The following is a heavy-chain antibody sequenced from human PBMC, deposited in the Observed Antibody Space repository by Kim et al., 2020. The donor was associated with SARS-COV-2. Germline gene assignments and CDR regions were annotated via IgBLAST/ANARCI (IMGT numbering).Heavy chain of an antibody. CDR2: ISNSGST. CDR3: ARVGWGRDS. CDR1: GDSVTSGSCF. D-gene: IGHD7-27*01. Sequence: SETLSLTCTVSGDSVTSGSCFWTWIRQPPGKGLEWIGYISNSGSTKYSPSVKSGVAISMDTSNNPFFLKMTSVTVAGTALYYGARVGWGRDSWGQGTLVTVSS. J-gene: IGHJ4*02. V-gene: IGHV4-61*01.